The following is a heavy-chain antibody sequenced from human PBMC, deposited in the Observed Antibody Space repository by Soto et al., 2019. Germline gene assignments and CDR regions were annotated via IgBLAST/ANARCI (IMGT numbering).Heavy chain of an antibody. CDR3: ARRVGVAIVATPYYYYGMDV. Sequence: PGGSLRLSCAASGFTFSSYSMNWVRQAPGKGLEWVSSISSSSSYIYYADSVKGRFTISRDSAKNSLYLQMNSLRAEDTAVYYCARRVGVAIVATPYYYYGMDVWGQGTTVTVSS. V-gene: IGHV3-21*01. J-gene: IGHJ6*02. D-gene: IGHD5-12*01. CDR1: GFTFSSYS. CDR2: ISSSSSYI.